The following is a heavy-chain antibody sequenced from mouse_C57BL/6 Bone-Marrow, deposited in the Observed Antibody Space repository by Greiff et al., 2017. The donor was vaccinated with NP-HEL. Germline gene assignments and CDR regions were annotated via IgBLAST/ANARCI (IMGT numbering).Heavy chain of an antibody. V-gene: IGHV1-63*01. D-gene: IGHD2-1*01. CDR1: GYTFTNYW. J-gene: IGHJ2*01. CDR2: IYPGGGYT. CDR3: ARRGYYGNYFDY. Sequence: QVQLQQSGAELVRPGTSVKMSCKASGYTFTNYWIGWAKQRPGHGLEWIGDIYPGGGYTNYIEKFKGKATLTADKSSSTAYMQFSSLTSEDSAIYYCARRGYYGNYFDYWGQGTTLTVSS.